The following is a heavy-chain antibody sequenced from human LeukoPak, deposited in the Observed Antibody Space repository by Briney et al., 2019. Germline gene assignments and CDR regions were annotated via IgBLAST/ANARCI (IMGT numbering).Heavy chain of an antibody. V-gene: IGHV1-2*02. CDR3: ARVLMGPRLRQQLVLIY. CDR1: GYTFTGYY. D-gene: IGHD6-13*01. Sequence: ASVKVSCKASGYTFTGYYMHWVRQAPGQGLEWMGWINPNSGGTNYAQKFQGRVTMTRNTSISTAYMELSSLRSEDTAVYYCARVLMGPRLRQQLVLIYWGQGTLVTVSS. J-gene: IGHJ4*02. CDR2: INPNSGGT.